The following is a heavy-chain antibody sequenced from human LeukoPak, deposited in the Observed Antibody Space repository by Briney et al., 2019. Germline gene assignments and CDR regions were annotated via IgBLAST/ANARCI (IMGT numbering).Heavy chain of an antibody. D-gene: IGHD1-1*01. V-gene: IGHV3-30*03. J-gene: IGHJ4*02. CDR1: GFTFSSYG. CDR2: ISYDGSNK. CDR3: VRDRELVLDY. Sequence: PGGSLRLSCAASGFTFSSYGMHWVRQAPGKGLEWVAVISYDGSNKYYADSVKGRFTISRDNSKNTLYLQMNSLRAEDTAVYYCVRDRELVLDYWGQGTLVTVSS.